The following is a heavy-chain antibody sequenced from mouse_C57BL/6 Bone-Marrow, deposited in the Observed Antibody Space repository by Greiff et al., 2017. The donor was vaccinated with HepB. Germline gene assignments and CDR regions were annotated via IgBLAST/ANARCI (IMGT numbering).Heavy chain of an antibody. D-gene: IGHD1-1*01. CDR1: GFTFSDYY. V-gene: IGHV5-16*01. CDR3: ARMAFITTVVAHFDY. CDR2: INYDGSST. Sequence: EVQVVESEGGLVQPGRSMKLSCTASGFTFSDYYMAWVRQVPEKGLEWVANINYDGSSTYYLDSLKSRFIISRDNAKNILYLQMSSLKSEDTATYYCARMAFITTVVAHFDYWGQGTTLTVSS. J-gene: IGHJ2*01.